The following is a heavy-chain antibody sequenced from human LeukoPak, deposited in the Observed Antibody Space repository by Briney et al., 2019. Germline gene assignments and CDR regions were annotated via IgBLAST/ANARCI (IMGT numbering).Heavy chain of an antibody. Sequence: GGSLRLSCAASGFTFSDYYMSWIRQAPGKGLEWVSYISSSGSTIYYADSVKGRFTISRDNAKNSLYLQMNSLRAEDTAVYYCARVIVVVVAATLSRWFGPWGQGTLVTVSS. V-gene: IGHV3-11*01. D-gene: IGHD2-15*01. J-gene: IGHJ5*02. CDR2: ISSSGSTI. CDR1: GFTFSDYY. CDR3: ARVIVVVVAATLSRWFGP.